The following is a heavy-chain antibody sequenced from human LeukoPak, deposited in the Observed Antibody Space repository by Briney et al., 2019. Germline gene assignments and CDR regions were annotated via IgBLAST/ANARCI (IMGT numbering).Heavy chain of an antibody. Sequence: PGGSLRLSCAASGLTFRDYGMNWVRQAPGKGLEWVSTISGSGGSTYYADSVKGRFTISRDNSKNTLYLQMNSLRAEDTAVYYCARKDYYYYDMDVWGQGTTVTVSS. CDR1: GLTFRDYG. J-gene: IGHJ6*02. CDR2: ISGSGGST. V-gene: IGHV3-23*01. CDR3: ARKDYYYYDMDV.